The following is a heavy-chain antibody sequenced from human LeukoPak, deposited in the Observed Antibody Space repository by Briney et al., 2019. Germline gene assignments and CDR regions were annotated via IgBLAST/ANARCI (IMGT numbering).Heavy chain of an antibody. CDR1: GGSISSYY. D-gene: IGHD6-13*01. V-gene: IGHV4-59*01. CDR3: ARHQLGGSSWYGSYYYYGMDV. J-gene: IGHJ6*02. Sequence: SETLSLTCTVSGGSISSYYWSWIRQPPGKGLEWIGYIYYSGSTNYNPSLKSRVTISVDTSKNQFSLKLSSVTAADTAVYYCARHQLGGSSWYGSYYYYGMDVWGQGTTVTVSS. CDR2: IYYSGST.